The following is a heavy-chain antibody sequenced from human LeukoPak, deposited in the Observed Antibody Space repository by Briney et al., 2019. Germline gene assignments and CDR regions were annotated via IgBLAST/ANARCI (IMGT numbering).Heavy chain of an antibody. D-gene: IGHD5-12*01. J-gene: IGHJ6*03. CDR3: ARHGDIVATIPDYYMDV. CDR1: GYSFTNYW. Sequence: GESLKISCKGSGYSFTNYWIGWVRQMPGKGVEWMGIIYPGDSETRYSPSFQGQVTISADKSISTAYLQWSSLKASDTAMYYCARHGDIVATIPDYYMDVWGKGTTVTVSS. V-gene: IGHV5-51*01. CDR2: IYPGDSET.